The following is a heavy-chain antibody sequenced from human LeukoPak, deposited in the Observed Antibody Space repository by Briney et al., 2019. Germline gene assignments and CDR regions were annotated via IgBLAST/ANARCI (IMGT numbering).Heavy chain of an antibody. CDR3: ASRGGIVVAGMRS. Sequence: GGSLRLSCAASGSTFSSYAMSWVRQAPGKGLEWVSRINPNGANTYYADSVKGRFTISRDNSKNTLYLQMNSLRAEDTALYYCASRGGIVVAGMRSWGQGTLVTVSS. J-gene: IGHJ5*02. CDR1: GSTFSSYA. CDR2: INPNGANT. V-gene: IGHV3-23*01. D-gene: IGHD6-19*01.